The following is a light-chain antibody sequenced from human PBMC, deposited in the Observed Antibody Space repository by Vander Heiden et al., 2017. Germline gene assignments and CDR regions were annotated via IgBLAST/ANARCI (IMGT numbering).Light chain of an antibody. J-gene: IGLJ2*01. CDR2: IYSNGED. Sequence: VVTQSPSASASLGASVKLTCTLSSEHSDYSVAWHQQRPDKGPRLLMRIYSNGEDYKGDGIPDRFSGSSSGAERYLTISSLQSEDEDDYYCQTWGTGIQVFGGGTKMTVL. V-gene: IGLV4-69*01. CDR3: QTWGTGIQV. CDR1: SEHSDYS.